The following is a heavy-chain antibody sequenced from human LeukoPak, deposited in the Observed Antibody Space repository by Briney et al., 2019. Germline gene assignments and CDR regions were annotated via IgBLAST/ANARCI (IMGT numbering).Heavy chain of an antibody. CDR3: AKDGMYSSSSSYYFDY. D-gene: IGHD6-6*01. J-gene: IGHJ4*02. Sequence: GGSLGLSCAASGFTFSSYAMSWVRQAPGKGLEWVSSISSSGGTTYYADSVKGRFTISRDYSKNTLYLQMNSLRAEDTALYYCAKDGMYSSSSSYYFDYWGPGTLVTVSS. V-gene: IGHV3-23*01. CDR1: GFTFSSYA. CDR2: ISSSGGTT.